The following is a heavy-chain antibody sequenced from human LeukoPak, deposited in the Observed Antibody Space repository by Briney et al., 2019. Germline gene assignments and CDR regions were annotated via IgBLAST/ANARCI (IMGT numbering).Heavy chain of an antibody. J-gene: IGHJ4*02. V-gene: IGHV4-34*01. CDR1: GGSFSGYY. D-gene: IGHD3-10*01. Sequence: PSETLSLTCAVYGGSFSGYYWSWIRQPPGKGLEWIGEINHSGSTNYNPSLKSRVTISVDTSKNQFSLKLSSVTAADTAVYYCATTGVGGLTGTGYWGQGTLVTVSS. CDR3: ATTGVGGLTGTGY. CDR2: INHSGST.